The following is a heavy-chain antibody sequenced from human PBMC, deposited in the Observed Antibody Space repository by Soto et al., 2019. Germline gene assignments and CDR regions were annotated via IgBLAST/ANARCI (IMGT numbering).Heavy chain of an antibody. CDR1: GFTFSSYS. D-gene: IGHD3-16*01. CDR3: ARDPYVPWHGPRYFDY. V-gene: IGHV3-21*01. CDR2: ISSSSSYI. Sequence: NLGGSLRLSCAASGFTFSSYSMNWVRQAPGKGLEWVSSISSSSSYIYYADSVKGRFTISRDNAKNSLYLQMNSLRAEDTAVYYCARDPYVPWHGPRYFDYWGQGTLVTVSS. J-gene: IGHJ4*02.